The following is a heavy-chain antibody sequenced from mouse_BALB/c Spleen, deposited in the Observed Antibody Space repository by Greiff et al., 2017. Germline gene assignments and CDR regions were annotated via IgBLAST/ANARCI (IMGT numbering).Heavy chain of an antibody. J-gene: IGHJ4*01. Sequence: EVQVVESGGGLVQPGGSRKLSCAASGFTFSSFGMHWVRQSPEKGLEWVAYISSGSSTIYYADTVKGRFTISRDNPKNTLFLQMTSLRSEDTAMYYCARSSGGGNYDAMDYWGQGTSVTVSS. D-gene: IGHD2-1*01. CDR3: ARSSGGGNYDAMDY. V-gene: IGHV5-17*02. CDR1: GFTFSSFG. CDR2: ISSGSSTI.